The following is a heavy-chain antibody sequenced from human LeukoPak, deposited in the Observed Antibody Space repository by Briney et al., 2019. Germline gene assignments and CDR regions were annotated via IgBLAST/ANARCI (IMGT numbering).Heavy chain of an antibody. J-gene: IGHJ4*02. Sequence: GGSLRLSCAASGFTFSSYEMNWVRQAPGKGLEWISHISSSGGTIYYADSVNGRFIISRDNARNSLYLQMNSLRAEDTAVYFCARDSLFCTGGSCYLKYFDYWGQGTLVTVSS. CDR1: GFTFSSYE. D-gene: IGHD2-15*01. CDR2: ISSSGGTI. CDR3: ARDSLFCTGGSCYLKYFDY. V-gene: IGHV3-48*03.